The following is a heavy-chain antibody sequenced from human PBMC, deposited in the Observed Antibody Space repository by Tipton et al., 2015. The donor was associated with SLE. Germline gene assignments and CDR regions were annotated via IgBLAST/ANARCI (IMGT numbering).Heavy chain of an antibody. D-gene: IGHD3-16*02. CDR1: GGSISAYY. Sequence: TLSLTCTVSGGSISAYYWSWIRQPPGKGLEWIGYVYYSGSTNYNPSLKSRVTISVDTSKNHFSLRLTSVTAADTAVYYCARGMVTWRGAIVGVDVWGQGTTVNVSS. CDR2: VYYSGST. CDR3: ARGMVTWRGAIVGVDV. J-gene: IGHJ6*02. V-gene: IGHV4-59*08.